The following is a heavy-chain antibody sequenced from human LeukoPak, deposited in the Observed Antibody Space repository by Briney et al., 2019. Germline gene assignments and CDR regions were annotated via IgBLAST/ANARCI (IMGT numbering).Heavy chain of an antibody. D-gene: IGHD6-19*01. Sequence: ASVKVSCKASGYTFTGYGISWVRQAPGQGLEWMGWISAYNGNTNYAQKLQGRVTMTTDTSTSTACMELRSLRSDDTAVYYCARDRTPHEAVAGRDFDYWGQGTLVTVSS. CDR1: GYTFTGYG. CDR3: ARDRTPHEAVAGRDFDY. V-gene: IGHV1-18*01. J-gene: IGHJ4*02. CDR2: ISAYNGNT.